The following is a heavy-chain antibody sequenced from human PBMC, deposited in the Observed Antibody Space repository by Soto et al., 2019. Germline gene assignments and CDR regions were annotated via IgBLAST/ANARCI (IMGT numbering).Heavy chain of an antibody. D-gene: IGHD3-10*01. CDR1: GYTFTSYY. CDR3: SRGLGSGDY. Sequence: QVQLVQSGAEVKNPGASVTVSCRASGYTFTSYYIHCVRQAPGQGLEWMAIINPNGGSTNYAQRFQGRVTVTRDTSTSIVYMELSSLRSEDTALYYCSRGLGSGDYWGQGTLVTVSS. CDR2: INPNGGST. V-gene: IGHV1-46*03. J-gene: IGHJ4*02.